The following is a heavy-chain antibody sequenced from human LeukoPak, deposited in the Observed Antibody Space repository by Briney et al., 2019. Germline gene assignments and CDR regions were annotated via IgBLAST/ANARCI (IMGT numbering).Heavy chain of an antibody. J-gene: IGHJ4*02. D-gene: IGHD2-15*01. Sequence: SGGSLRLSCAASGFMFSTYWMTWVRQAPGKGPEWVPNIKPDGSETYYVDAVKGRFTISRDNTKNLLYLQMNNLRGEDAAVYHCGGFGYEAGVDLWGQGTLVTVSS. CDR2: IKPDGSET. V-gene: IGHV3-7*01. CDR3: GGFGYEAGVDL. CDR1: GFMFSTYW.